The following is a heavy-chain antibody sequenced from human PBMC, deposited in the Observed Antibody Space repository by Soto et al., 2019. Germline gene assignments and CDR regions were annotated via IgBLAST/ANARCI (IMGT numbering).Heavy chain of an antibody. CDR1: GYTFTSYG. V-gene: IGHV1-3*01. J-gene: IGHJ5*02. Sequence: ASVKVSCKASGYTFTSYGMHWVRQAPGQRLEWMGWINAGNGNTNHAQKLQGRVTMTTDKSTSTAYMELRSLRSDVTVLSYCATCVGSGSSYNHYNYFNPWGQLTLVTVSS. CDR2: INAGNGNT. CDR3: ATCVGSGSSYNHYNYFNP. D-gene: IGHD3-10*01.